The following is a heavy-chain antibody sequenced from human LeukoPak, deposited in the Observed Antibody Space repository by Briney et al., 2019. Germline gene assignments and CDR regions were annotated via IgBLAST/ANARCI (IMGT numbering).Heavy chain of an antibody. CDR1: GGSFSGYY. CDR3: ARGEPLNTAMVYSDY. Sequence: SETLSLTCAVYGGSFSGYYWSWIRQPPGKGLEWIGEINHSGSTNYNPSLKSRVTISVDTSKNQFSLKLSSVTTADTAVYYCARGEPLNTAMVYSDYWGQGTLVTVSS. D-gene: IGHD5-18*01. CDR2: INHSGST. J-gene: IGHJ4*02. V-gene: IGHV4-34*01.